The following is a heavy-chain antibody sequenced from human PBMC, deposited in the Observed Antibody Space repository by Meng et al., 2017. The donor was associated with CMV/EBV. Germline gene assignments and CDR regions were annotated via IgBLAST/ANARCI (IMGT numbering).Heavy chain of an antibody. D-gene: IGHD7-27*01. CDR2: ISSSGSTI. CDR3: AAQLGWYYYGMDV. CDR1: GFTFSSYG. J-gene: IGHJ6*02. Sequence: GESLKISCAASGFTFSSYGMHWVRQAPGKGLEWVSYISSSGSTIYYADSVKGRFTISRDNAKNSLYLQMNSLRAEDTAVYYCAAQLGWYYYGMDVWGQGTTVTVSS. V-gene: IGHV3-48*04.